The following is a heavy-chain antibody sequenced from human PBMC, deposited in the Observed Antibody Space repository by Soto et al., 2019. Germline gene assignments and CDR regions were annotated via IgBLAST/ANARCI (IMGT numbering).Heavy chain of an antibody. Sequence: QVQLQESGPGLVKPSQTLSLTCTVSGGPIRSGGDYWNWVRQHPGKGLEWIGHISSGGTTYYNPSPESRVAIAEDPSRNPFSLTLRSGTAADTAVYFCAREKLAAMYVFDSWGQGILVTVSS. V-gene: IGHV4-31*03. J-gene: IGHJ4*02. CDR3: AREKLAAMYVFDS. CDR1: GGPIRSGGDY. D-gene: IGHD2-2*01. CDR2: ISSGGTT.